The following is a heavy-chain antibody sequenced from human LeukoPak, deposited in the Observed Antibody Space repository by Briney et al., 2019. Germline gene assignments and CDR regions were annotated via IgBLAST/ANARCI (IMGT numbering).Heavy chain of an antibody. J-gene: IGHJ3*02. D-gene: IGHD6-13*01. Sequence: PGGSLRLSCAASGFTFSSYWMSWVRQAPGKGLEWVANIKQDGSEKYYVDSVKGRFTISRDNAKNSLYLQMNSLRAEDTAVYYCARAGIAAAGDAFDIWGQGTMVTVSS. CDR1: GFTFSSYW. CDR3: ARAGIAAAGDAFDI. CDR2: IKQDGSEK. V-gene: IGHV3-7*03.